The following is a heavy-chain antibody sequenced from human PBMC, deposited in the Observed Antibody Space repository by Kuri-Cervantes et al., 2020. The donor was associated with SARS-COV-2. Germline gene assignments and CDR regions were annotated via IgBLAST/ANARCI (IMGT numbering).Heavy chain of an antibody. CDR1: GFTFSRSP. V-gene: IGHV3-64*04. J-gene: IGHJ4*02. CDR3: ASGSQVDF. Sequence: GGSLRLSCSVSGFTFSRSPMHWVRQAPGKGLEYVSGISSNAFSTYYADSLKGRFTISRDNSKNTLYLQMNSLRVEDTAIYYCASGSQVDFWGQGSLVTVSS. CDR2: ISSNAFST. D-gene: IGHD1-14*01.